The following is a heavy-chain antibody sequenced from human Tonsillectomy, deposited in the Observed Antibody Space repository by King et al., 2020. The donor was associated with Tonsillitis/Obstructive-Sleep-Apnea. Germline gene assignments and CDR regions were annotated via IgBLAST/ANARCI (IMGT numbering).Heavy chain of an antibody. V-gene: IGHV1-69*01. CDR3: ARAPGIAAAGTIMGYYYYYMDV. CDR2: IIPIFGTT. J-gene: IGHJ6*03. CDR1: GGTFSSHA. Sequence: VQLVESGAEVKKPGSSVKVSCKASGGTFSSHAISWVRQAPGQGLEWMAGIIPIFGTTNYAQKFQGRVTVTADESTSTAYMELSSLRSEDTAMYYCARAPGIAAAGTIMGYYYYYMDVWGKGTAVTVFS. D-gene: IGHD6-13*01.